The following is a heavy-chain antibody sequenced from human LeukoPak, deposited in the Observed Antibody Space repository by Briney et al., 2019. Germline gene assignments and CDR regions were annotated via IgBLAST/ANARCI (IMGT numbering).Heavy chain of an antibody. D-gene: IGHD2-2*01. CDR1: GGSFSGYY. V-gene: IGHV4-34*01. Sequence: PSETLSLTCAVYGGSFSGYYWSWIRQPPGKGLEWIGEINHSGSTNYNPSLERRVTISVDTSKKQFSLKLSSVTAADTAVYYCARGLYCSSTSCYLDYWGQGTLVTVSS. J-gene: IGHJ4*02. CDR3: ARGLYCSSTSCYLDY. CDR2: INHSGST.